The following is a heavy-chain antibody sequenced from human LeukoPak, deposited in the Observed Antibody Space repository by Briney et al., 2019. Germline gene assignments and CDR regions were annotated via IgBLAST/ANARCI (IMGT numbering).Heavy chain of an antibody. D-gene: IGHD4/OR15-4a*01. Sequence: SQTLSLTCTVSGGSISSSSYYWGWIRQPPGKGLEWIGSIYYSGSTYYNPSLKSRVTISVDTSKNQFSLKLSSVTAADTAVYYCAMTTTVLTRPFDYWGQGTLVTVSS. CDR1: GGSISSSSYY. CDR3: AMTTTVLTRPFDY. CDR2: IYYSGST. V-gene: IGHV4-39*01. J-gene: IGHJ4*02.